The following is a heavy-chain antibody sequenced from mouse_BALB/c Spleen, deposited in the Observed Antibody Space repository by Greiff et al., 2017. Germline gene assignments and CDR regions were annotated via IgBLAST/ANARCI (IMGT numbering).Heavy chain of an antibody. Sequence: VQLQQSGPELVKPGASVKMSCKASGYTFTSYYIHWVKQRPGQGLEWIGWIYPGDGSTKYNEKFKGKTTLTADKSSSTAYMLLSSLTSEDSAIYFCARGGLRGAWFAYWGQGTLVTVSA. D-gene: IGHD2-4*01. V-gene: IGHV1S56*01. CDR1: GYTFTSYY. CDR2: IYPGDGST. J-gene: IGHJ3*01. CDR3: ARGGLRGAWFAY.